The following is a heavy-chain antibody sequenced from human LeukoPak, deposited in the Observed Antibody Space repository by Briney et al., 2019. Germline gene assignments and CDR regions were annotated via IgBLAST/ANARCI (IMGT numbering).Heavy chain of an antibody. D-gene: IGHD2-15*01. CDR1: GGSISGYY. CDR3: AKRPVVATFDY. J-gene: IGHJ4*02. CDR2: IHYSGIT. V-gene: IGHV4-59*01. Sequence: PSEILSLTCTVSGGSISGYYWSGIRQPPGKGLEWIGFIHYSGITNYNPSLKSRVTISLDMSKNQCSLRLTSVTTADTAVYYCAKRPVVATFDYWGQGTLVTVSS.